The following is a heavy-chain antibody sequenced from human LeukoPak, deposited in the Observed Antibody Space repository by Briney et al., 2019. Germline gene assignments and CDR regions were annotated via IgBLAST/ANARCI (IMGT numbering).Heavy chain of an antibody. CDR1: GFTFSSYA. V-gene: IGHV3-30*14. J-gene: IGHJ4*02. D-gene: IGHD6-13*01. CDR3: ARSRGSSWLFDY. Sequence: GGSLRLSCAASGFTFSSYAMHWVRQAPGKGLEWVAVISYDGSNKYYADSVKGRFTISRDNSKNTLYLQMNSLRAEDTAVYYCARSRGSSWLFDYWGQGTLVTVSS. CDR2: ISYDGSNK.